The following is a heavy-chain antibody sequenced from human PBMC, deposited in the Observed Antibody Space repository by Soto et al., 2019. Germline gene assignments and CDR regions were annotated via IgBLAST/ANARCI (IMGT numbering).Heavy chain of an antibody. CDR2: VDSDGRGT. V-gene: IGHV3-74*01. Sequence: EVQLVESGGGSVQPGGSLRLSCVASGITFTNYWVHWVRQVPGKGLVWVARVDSDGRGTSYADFVKGRFTISRDNAKNTLYLQMNSRRVEDTAMYYCGTVFEHWGQGIPVTVSS. CDR1: GITFTNYW. CDR3: GTVFEH. J-gene: IGHJ4*02.